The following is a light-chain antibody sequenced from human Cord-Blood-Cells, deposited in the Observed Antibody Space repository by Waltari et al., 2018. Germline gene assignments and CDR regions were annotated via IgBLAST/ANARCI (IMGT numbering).Light chain of an antibody. J-gene: IGKJ1*01. CDR1: QSVSSN. Sequence: EIVMKQSPATLSASPGERATLSCRASQSVSSNLAWYQQKPGQATRLLIYGASTRATGIPARFSSSGSGTEFTLTISSLQSEDFAVYYCQQYNNWPPTFGQGTKVEIK. V-gene: IGKV3-15*01. CDR2: GAS. CDR3: QQYNNWPPT.